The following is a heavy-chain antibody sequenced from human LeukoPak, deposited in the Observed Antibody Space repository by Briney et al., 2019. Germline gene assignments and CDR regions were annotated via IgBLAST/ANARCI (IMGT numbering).Heavy chain of an antibody. CDR2: ISSSSSTI. Sequence: PGGSLRLSCAASGFTLSSYSMNWVRQAPGKGLEWVSYISSSSSTIYYADSVKGRFTISRDNAKNSLYLQMNSLRAEDTAVYYCARVSGTTTGEVDYWGQGTLVTVSS. J-gene: IGHJ4*02. CDR3: ARVSGTTTGEVDY. D-gene: IGHD1-1*01. V-gene: IGHV3-48*01. CDR1: GFTLSSYS.